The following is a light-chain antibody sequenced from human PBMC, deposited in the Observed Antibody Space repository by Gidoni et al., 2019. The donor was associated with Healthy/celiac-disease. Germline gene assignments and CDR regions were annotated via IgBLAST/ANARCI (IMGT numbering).Light chain of an antibody. Sequence: DIVMTQSPDSLAVSLGERATINCKSSQIVLYSSNNKNYLAWYQQKPGQPPKLLIYWASTRESGVADRISGSGSGTDFTLTISSLQAEDVAVYYCQQYYSTPLTFGGGTKVEIK. CDR2: WAS. CDR3: QQYYSTPLT. CDR1: QIVLYSSNNKNY. V-gene: IGKV4-1*01. J-gene: IGKJ4*01.